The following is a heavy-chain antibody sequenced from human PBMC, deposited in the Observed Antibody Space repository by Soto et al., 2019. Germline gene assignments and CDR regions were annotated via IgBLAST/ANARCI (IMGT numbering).Heavy chain of an antibody. V-gene: IGHV1-69*01. J-gene: IGHJ4*02. CDR2: IIPLFGTA. Sequence: QVQLVQSGAEVKKPGSSVKVSCKASGGTFSSYAISWVRQAPGQGLEWMGGIIPLFGTANYAQKFQGRVTITADESTSTAYMELRSLRSEDTAVYYCARPTGKYYYDSSGYSLDYWGQGTLVTVSS. CDR1: GGTFSSYA. D-gene: IGHD3-22*01. CDR3: ARPTGKYYYDSSGYSLDY.